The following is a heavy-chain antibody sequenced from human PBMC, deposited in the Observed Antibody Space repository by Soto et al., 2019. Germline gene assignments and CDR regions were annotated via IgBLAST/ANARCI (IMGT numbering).Heavy chain of an antibody. CDR3: ARGTRMVRGLIRWFDP. V-gene: IGHV3-23*01. CDR2: ISGSGGST. J-gene: IGHJ5*02. D-gene: IGHD3-10*01. CDR1: GFTFSSYA. Sequence: GGSLRLSCAASGFTFSSYAMSWVRQAPGKGLEWVSTISGSGGSTYYADSVKGRFTISRDSSKNKLDLQMNSLRAEDTAIYYCARGTRMVRGLIRWFDPWGQGTPVTVSS.